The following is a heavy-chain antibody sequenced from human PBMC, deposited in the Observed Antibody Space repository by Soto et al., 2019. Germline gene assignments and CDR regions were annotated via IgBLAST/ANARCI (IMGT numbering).Heavy chain of an antibody. Sequence: SETLSLTCTVSGGSISSGGYYWSWIRQHPGKGLEWIGYIYYSGSTYYNPSLKSRVTISVDTSKNQFSLKLSSVTAADTAVYYCARESLLLGSYYYYGMDVWGQGTTVTVSS. J-gene: IGHJ6*02. CDR1: GGSISSGGYY. D-gene: IGHD2-15*01. CDR3: ARESLLLGSYYYYGMDV. CDR2: IYYSGST. V-gene: IGHV4-31*03.